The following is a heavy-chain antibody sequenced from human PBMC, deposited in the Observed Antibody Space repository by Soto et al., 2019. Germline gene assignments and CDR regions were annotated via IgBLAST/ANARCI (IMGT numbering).Heavy chain of an antibody. CDR2: ISYDGSNK. CDR3: AKTQLWLGYYGMDV. V-gene: IGHV3-30*18. CDR1: GFTFSSYG. Sequence: GGSLRLSCAASGFTFSSYGMHWVRQAPGKGLEWVAVISYDGSNKYYADSVKGRFTISRDNSKNTLYLQMNSLRAEDTAVCYCAKTQLWLGYYGMDVWGQGTTVTAP. J-gene: IGHJ6*02. D-gene: IGHD5-18*01.